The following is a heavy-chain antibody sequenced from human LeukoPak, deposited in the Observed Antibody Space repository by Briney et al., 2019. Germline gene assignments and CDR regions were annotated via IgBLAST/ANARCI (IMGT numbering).Heavy chain of an antibody. D-gene: IGHD2-15*01. J-gene: IGHJ4*02. CDR3: ARGFDDSGYCSGGSCGGTLYFLDY. CDR2: IYHSGST. V-gene: IGHV4-30-2*01. Sequence: SETLSLTCAVSGGSISSGGYSWSWTRQPPGKGLEWIGYIYHSGSTYYNPSLKSRVTISVDTSKNQFSLKLSSVTAADTAVYYCARGFDDSGYCSGGSCGGTLYFLDYWGQGTLVTVSS. CDR1: GGSISSGGYS.